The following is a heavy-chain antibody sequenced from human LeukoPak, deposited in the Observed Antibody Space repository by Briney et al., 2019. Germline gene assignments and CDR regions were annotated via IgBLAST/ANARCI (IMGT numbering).Heavy chain of an antibody. CDR3: ARSLGGLNYYGSGSYYNGAFDI. V-gene: IGHV4-4*02. J-gene: IGHJ3*02. CDR1: GGSISSSNW. CDR2: IYHSGST. D-gene: IGHD3-10*01. Sequence: SGTLSLTCAVSGGSISSSNWWSWVRQPPGKGLEWIGEIYHSGSTNYNPSLKSRVTISVDKSKNQFSLKLSSVTAADTAVYYCARSLGGLNYYGSGSYYNGAFDIWGQGTMVTVSS.